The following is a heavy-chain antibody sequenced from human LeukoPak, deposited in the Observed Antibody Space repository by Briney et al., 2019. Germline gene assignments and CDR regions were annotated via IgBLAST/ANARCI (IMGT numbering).Heavy chain of an antibody. J-gene: IGHJ6*02. Sequence: SETLSLTCTVSGGSISSYYWIWIRQPPGKGLEWIGYIYYSGSTNYNPSLKSRVTISVDKSKTHFSLKMSSVTAAETAVYYCARHRVLRYFDWLLLPPHYYYSYGMDVWGQGTTVTVSS. V-gene: IGHV4-59*08. D-gene: IGHD3-9*01. CDR3: ARHRVLRYFDWLLLPPHYYYSYGMDV. CDR2: IYYSGST. CDR1: GGSISSYY.